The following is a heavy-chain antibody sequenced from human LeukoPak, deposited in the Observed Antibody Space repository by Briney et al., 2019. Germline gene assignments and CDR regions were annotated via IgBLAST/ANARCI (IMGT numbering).Heavy chain of an antibody. D-gene: IGHD3-10*01. CDR1: GYSFTRYF. J-gene: IGHJ4*02. V-gene: IGHV1-46*01. Sequence: ASVKVSCKASGYSFTRYFIHSVRQAPGQGLEWMGIIIPSDGSTSKAQKFQGRVTMTRDTSTSTVYMELSSLRSEDTAVYYCARGKVVTMVRGVIITYFDYWGQGTLVTVSS. CDR2: IIPSDGST. CDR3: ARGKVVTMVRGVIITYFDY.